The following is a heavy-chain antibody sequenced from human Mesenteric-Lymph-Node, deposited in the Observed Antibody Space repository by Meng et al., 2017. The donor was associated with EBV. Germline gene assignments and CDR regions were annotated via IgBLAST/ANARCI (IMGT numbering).Heavy chain of an antibody. J-gene: IGHJ4*01. D-gene: IGHD4-11*01. V-gene: IGHV4-34*01. CDR2: INHSGST. CDR3: ARQRSDSRLFDY. Sequence: QWRLKLWGGRLLKPSETLSLNCVVDGGSFSAYYWTWIRQPPGKGLEWIGEINHSGSTIYNPSLKSRVTMSVDTSKSQFSLKLSSVTAADTAVYFCARQRSDSRLFDYWGQGTLVTVSS. CDR1: GGSFSAYY.